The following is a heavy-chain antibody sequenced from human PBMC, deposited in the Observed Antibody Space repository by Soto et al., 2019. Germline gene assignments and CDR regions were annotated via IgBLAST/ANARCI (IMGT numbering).Heavy chain of an antibody. CDR1: GGTFSSYA. D-gene: IGHD3-3*01. V-gene: IGHV1-69*13. J-gene: IGHJ6*02. CDR2: VIPIFGTA. CDR3: AGKGDYDFWSGLSYGMDV. Sequence: GASVKVSCKASGGTFSSYAISWVRQAPGQGLEWMGGVIPIFGTANYAQKFQGRVTITAGESTSTAYMELSSLRSEDTAVYYCAGKGDYDFWSGLSYGMDVWGQGTTVTVSS.